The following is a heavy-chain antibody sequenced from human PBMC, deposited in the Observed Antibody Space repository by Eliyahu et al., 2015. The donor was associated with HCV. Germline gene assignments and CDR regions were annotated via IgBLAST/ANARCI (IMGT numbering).Heavy chain of an antibody. D-gene: IGHD3-22*01. CDR1: GFTFSSYA. CDR3: AKEQNLGSSGYYSPDAFDI. CDR2: ISGSGGST. J-gene: IGHJ3*02. V-gene: IGHV3-23*01. Sequence: EVQLLESGGGLVQPGGSLRLSCAASGFTFSSYAMSWVRQAPGKGLEWVSAISGSGGSTYYADSVKGRFTISRDNSKNTLYLQMNSLRAEDTAVYYCAKEQNLGSSGYYSPDAFDIWGQGTMVTVSS.